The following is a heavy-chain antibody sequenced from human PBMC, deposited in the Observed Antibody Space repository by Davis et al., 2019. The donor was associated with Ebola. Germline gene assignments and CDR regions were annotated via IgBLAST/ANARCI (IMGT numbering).Heavy chain of an antibody. V-gene: IGHV3-64*01. CDR1: GFTFSSYA. CDR2: ISSNGGST. J-gene: IGHJ4*02. CDR3: ARAGQMSLFNDY. Sequence: GESLKISCAASGFTFSSYAMHWVRQAPGKGLECVSAISSNGGSTYYANSVKGRFTISRDNSKNTLYLQMGSLRAEDMAVYYCARAGQMSLFNDYWGQGTLVTVSS.